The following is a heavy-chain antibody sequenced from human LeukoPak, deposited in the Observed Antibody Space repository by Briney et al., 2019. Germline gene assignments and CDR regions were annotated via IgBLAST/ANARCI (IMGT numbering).Heavy chain of an antibody. CDR1: GGSYSGYY. V-gene: IGHV4-34*01. D-gene: IGHD5-18*01. J-gene: IGHJ4*02. CDR3: ARARRGYSYGLGN. CDR2: INHSGST. Sequence: SETLSLTCAVYGGSYSGYYWSWIRQHPGKGLEWIGEINHSGSTNYNPSLKSRVTISVDTSKNQFSLKLSSVTAADTAVYYCARARRGYSYGLGNWGQGTLVTVSS.